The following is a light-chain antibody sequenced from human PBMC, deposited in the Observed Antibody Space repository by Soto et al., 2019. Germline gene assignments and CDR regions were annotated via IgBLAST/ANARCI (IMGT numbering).Light chain of an antibody. V-gene: IGLV2-11*01. CDR1: TSDVGGYNY. J-gene: IGLJ3*02. Sequence: QSVLTQPRSVSGSPGQSVTISCSGTTSDVGGYNYVSWYQHHPGKAPKLIIYNVNKRPSGVPDRFSGSKSGSTASLTISGLQAEDEAEYSCSSCGGGDTFGVLFGGGTKLTVL. CDR3: SSCGGGDTFGVL. CDR2: NVN.